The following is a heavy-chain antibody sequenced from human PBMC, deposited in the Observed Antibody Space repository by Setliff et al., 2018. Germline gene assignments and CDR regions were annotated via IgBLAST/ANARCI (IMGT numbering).Heavy chain of an antibody. CDR2: ISYTGST. V-gene: IGHV4-59*08. Sequence: SETLSLTCSVSGDSIFDNYWSWIRQSPGRGLEWIAYISYTGSTYYNPSLKSRVTISIDTSQQFSLRLSSVTAADTAVYYCARRVSGSMQDWWGQGTLVTVSS. CDR3: ARRVSGSMQDW. CDR1: GDSIFDNY. J-gene: IGHJ1*01. D-gene: IGHD1-1*01.